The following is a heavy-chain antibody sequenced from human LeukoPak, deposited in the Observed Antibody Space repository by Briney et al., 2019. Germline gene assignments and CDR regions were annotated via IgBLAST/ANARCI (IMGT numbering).Heavy chain of an antibody. CDR3: AVLAGTTDPSGDY. D-gene: IGHD1-1*01. Sequence: ASVKVSCKASGYTFTSYDINWVRQATGQGLEWMGWMNPNSGNTGYGQKFQGRVTMTRNTSISTAYMELSSLRSEDTAVYYCAVLAGTTDPSGDYWGQGTLVTVSS. J-gene: IGHJ4*02. V-gene: IGHV1-8*01. CDR1: GYTFTSYD. CDR2: MNPNSGNT.